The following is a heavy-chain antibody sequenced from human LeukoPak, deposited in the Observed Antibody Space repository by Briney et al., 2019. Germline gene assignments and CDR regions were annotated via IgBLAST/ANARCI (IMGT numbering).Heavy chain of an antibody. CDR3: ARGAVGQHRSKGDAFDI. D-gene: IGHD5-18*01. CDR2: TDYRSKWYN. Sequence: SQTLSLTCAISGDSFSSNSAAWNWIRQSPSRGLEWLGSTDYRSKWYNDYALSVKSLITINPDTSKNQFSLQLKSVTPVDTAVYYCARGAVGQHRSKGDAFDIWGQGTMVTVSS. J-gene: IGHJ3*02. CDR1: GDSFSSNSAA. V-gene: IGHV6-1*01.